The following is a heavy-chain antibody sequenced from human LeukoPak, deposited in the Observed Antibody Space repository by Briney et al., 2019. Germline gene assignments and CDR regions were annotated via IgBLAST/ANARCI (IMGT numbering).Heavy chain of an antibody. V-gene: IGHV3-23*01. CDR1: EFDFSSHA. J-gene: IGHJ4*02. CDR2: ISISGSKT. CDR3: ANEIRPNDY. Sequence: GGSLRLSCAASEFDFSSHAMTWVRQAPGKGLEWVSAISISGSKTYYADSVKGRFTISRDNSKNTLYLQMNSLRAEDSAVYYCANEIRPNDYWGQGTQVTVSS. D-gene: IGHD4-17*01.